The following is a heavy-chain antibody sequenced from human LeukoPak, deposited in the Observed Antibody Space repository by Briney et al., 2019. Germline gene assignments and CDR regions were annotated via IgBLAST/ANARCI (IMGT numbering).Heavy chain of an antibody. CDR3: AADAQDEDAFDI. V-gene: IGHV1-58*02. J-gene: IGHJ3*02. Sequence: SVKVSCKASGFTFTSSAMQWVRQARGQRLEWIGWIVVGSGNTNYAQKFQERVTITKDMSTSTAYMELSSLRSEDTAVYYCAADAQDEDAFDIWGQGTMVTVSS. CDR2: IVVGSGNT. CDR1: GFTFTSSA. D-gene: IGHD5-24*01.